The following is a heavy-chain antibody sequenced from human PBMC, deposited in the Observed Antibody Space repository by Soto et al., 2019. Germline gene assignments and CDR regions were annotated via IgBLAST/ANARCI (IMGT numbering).Heavy chain of an antibody. V-gene: IGHV3-23*01. J-gene: IGHJ4*02. D-gene: IGHD3-10*01. Sequence: EVQLLESGGGLVQPGGSLRLSCAASGFTFNNYAMNWVRQAPGRGLEWVSTISGSGITTYSADSVKGRFTISRDNSKNTLYLQMNSLRAEDTAVYYWAKYSSWSSSFFASWGQGTLVTVSS. CDR3: AKYSSWSSSFFAS. CDR2: ISGSGITT. CDR1: GFTFNNYA.